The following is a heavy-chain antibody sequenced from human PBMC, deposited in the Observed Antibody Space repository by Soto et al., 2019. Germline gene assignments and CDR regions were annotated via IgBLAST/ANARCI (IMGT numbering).Heavy chain of an antibody. CDR2: IYYLGTT. D-gene: IGHD3-16*01. V-gene: IGHV4-30-4*01. CDR1: GDSINTNDYF. CDR3: CSAFADYGSCGFMGNWLDP. Sequence: SETLSLTCSVSGDSINTNDYFWSWIRQSPGKGLEWMGYIYYLGTTYYNPSLKSRLTISIDTSKNQFSLTLGSVTAADTAIYYCCSAFADYGSCGFMGNWLDPWDTGTLVTLSS. J-gene: IGHJ5*02.